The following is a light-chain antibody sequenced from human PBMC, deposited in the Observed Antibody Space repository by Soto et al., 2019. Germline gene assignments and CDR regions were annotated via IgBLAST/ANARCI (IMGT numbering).Light chain of an antibody. CDR3: LKDYNYTRT. J-gene: IGKJ3*01. V-gene: IGKV1-6*02. CDR2: AES. Sequence: QITDYPFTLIASLEAGVTIPSRASQGISNELGWYQQQPGKAPKIMIYAESNLQSVVPQSLSGSGSGTDLSLTISSLQPEDFATYYCLKDYNYTRTCGPGTKVDIK. CDR1: QGISNE.